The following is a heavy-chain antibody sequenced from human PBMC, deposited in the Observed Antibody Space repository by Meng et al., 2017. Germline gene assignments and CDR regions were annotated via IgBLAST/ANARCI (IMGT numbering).Heavy chain of an antibody. Sequence: SLKLSCKASAGTSSSYTISWVRQAPGQGLEWMGRIIPIIGKANYAQKVQGRVTISGDKSTSTVYVELSSLRSENTAVYYCARGSAVWYGDGMDVWGQGTTVTVSS. D-gene: IGHD3-10*01. J-gene: IGHJ6*02. CDR1: AGTSSSYT. CDR2: IIPIIGKA. CDR3: ARGSAVWYGDGMDV. V-gene: IGHV1-69*08.